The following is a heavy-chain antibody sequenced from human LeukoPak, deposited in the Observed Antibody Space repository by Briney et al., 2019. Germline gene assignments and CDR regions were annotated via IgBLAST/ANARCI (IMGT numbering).Heavy chain of an antibody. V-gene: IGHV3-7*01. CDR3: ANDYARTNGY. CDR2: INHDGVEK. CDR1: GFTFSSYS. Sequence: GGSLRLSCAASGFTFSSYSMNWVRQAPGKGLEWVANINHDGVEKYYVDSVEGRFAISRDNAKNSLYLQMNSLRAEDTAVYYCANDYARTNGYWGQGTLVTVST. J-gene: IGHJ4*02. D-gene: IGHD4/OR15-4a*01.